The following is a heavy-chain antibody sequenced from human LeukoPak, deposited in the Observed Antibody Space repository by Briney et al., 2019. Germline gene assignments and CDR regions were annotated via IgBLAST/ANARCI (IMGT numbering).Heavy chain of an antibody. V-gene: IGHV3-9*01. D-gene: IGHD3-22*01. CDR2: INWNSGSI. Sequence: PGGSLRLSCAASGFTFSSYAMSWVRQAPGKGLEWVSGINWNSGSIGYADSVKGRFTISRDNAKNSLYLQMNSLRAEDTALYYCAKDGGTCYYDSSGFDYWGQGTLVTVSS. CDR3: AKDGGTCYYDSSGFDY. J-gene: IGHJ4*02. CDR1: GFTFSSYA.